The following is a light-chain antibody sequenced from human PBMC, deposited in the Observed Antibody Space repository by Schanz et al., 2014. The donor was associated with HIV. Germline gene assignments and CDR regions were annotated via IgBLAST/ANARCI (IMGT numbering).Light chain of an antibody. Sequence: ETVLTQSPGTLSLSPGERATLSCRASQSVSSSYLAWYQQKPGQAPRLLIFGASTRATGIPASFSGSGSGAEFTLTISSLQSEDFALYYCQQYNDWPPITFGQGTRLEIK. V-gene: IGKV3-15*01. CDR3: QQYNDWPPIT. CDR1: QSVSSSY. CDR2: GAS. J-gene: IGKJ5*01.